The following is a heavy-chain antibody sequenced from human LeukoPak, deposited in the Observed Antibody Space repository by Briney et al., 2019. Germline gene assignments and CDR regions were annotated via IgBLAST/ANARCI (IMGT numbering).Heavy chain of an antibody. CDR1: GYTFTTYA. D-gene: IGHD1-1*01. J-gene: IGHJ4*02. V-gene: IGHV1-3*03. CDR3: AREGPYSFDY. CDR2: INAGNGNT. Sequence: ASVKVSCKASGYTFTTYATHWVRQAPGQRLEWMGWINAGNGNTKYSQEFQGRVTFTWDTSASTAYMELSSLRSEDMAVYYCAREGPYSFDYWGQGTLVTVSS.